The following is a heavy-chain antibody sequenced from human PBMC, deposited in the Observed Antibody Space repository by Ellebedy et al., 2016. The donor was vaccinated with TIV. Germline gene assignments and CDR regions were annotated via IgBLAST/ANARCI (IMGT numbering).Heavy chain of an antibody. D-gene: IGHD3-10*01. CDR1: GFTFSDAW. J-gene: IGHJ4*02. Sequence: GESLKISCAASGFTFSDAWMSWVRQAPGKGLEWVGRIKRKTDGGTTDYAAPVKGRFTISRDDSRNTLYLQMNSLKTEDTAVYYCTIVGELSVYWGQGILVTVSS. CDR3: TIVGELSVY. CDR2: IKRKTDGGTT. V-gene: IGHV3-15*01.